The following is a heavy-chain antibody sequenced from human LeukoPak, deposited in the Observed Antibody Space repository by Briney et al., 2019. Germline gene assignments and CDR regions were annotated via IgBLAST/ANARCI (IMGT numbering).Heavy chain of an antibody. J-gene: IGHJ4*02. CDR1: GFTFSSYG. Sequence: GGSLRLSCAASGFTFSSYGMHWVRQAPGKGLEWVAFIRYDGSNKYYADSVKGRFTISRDNSKNTLYLQMNSLRAEDTAVYYCATSHTYYYDSSGYRAPSYFDYWGQGTLVTVSS. D-gene: IGHD3-22*01. CDR3: ATSHTYYYDSSGYRAPSYFDY. CDR2: IRYDGSNK. V-gene: IGHV3-30*02.